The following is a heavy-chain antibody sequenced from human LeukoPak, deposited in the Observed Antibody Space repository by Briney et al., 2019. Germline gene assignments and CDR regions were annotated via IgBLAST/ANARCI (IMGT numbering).Heavy chain of an antibody. V-gene: IGHV3-30*04. J-gene: IGHJ6*02. Sequence: GGSLRLSCAASGFTFSSYPMHWVRQAPGKGLEWVAAISYDGNNKYYADSVKGRFTISRDNSKNTLYLQMDSLRAEDTAVYHCAREWYYYGMDVWGQGTTVTVSS. CDR1: GFTFSSYP. CDR3: AREWYYYGMDV. CDR2: ISYDGNNK.